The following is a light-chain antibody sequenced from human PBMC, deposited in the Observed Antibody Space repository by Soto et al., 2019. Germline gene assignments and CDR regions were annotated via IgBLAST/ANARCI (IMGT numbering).Light chain of an antibody. CDR2: GNT. CDR3: SSYTSSSTLLYV. Sequence: QSALTQPPSISGAPGQRVTISCTGSSSNIGAGSDVHWYHQLPGTAPKLLIYGNTNRPSGVSNRFSGSKSGNTASLTISGLQAEDEADYYCSSYTSSSTLLYVFGTGTKVTVL. CDR1: SSNIGAGSD. J-gene: IGLJ1*01. V-gene: IGLV1-40*01.